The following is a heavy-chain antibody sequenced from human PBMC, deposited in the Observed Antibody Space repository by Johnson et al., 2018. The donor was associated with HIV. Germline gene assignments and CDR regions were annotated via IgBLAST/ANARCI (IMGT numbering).Heavy chain of an antibody. V-gene: IGHV3-66*02. D-gene: IGHD4-23*01. CDR2: IYSGGNT. J-gene: IGHJ3*02. CDR3: ARDYRYGGNSAFDI. Sequence: VQLVESGGGVVQPGGSLRLSCVASGFTVSYNYMNWVRQAPGKGLEWVSVIYSGGNTFYADSVQGRFTISRDNSKNTLYLQMNSLRAEDTAVYYCARDYRYGGNSAFDIWGQGTMVTVSS. CDR1: GFTVSYNY.